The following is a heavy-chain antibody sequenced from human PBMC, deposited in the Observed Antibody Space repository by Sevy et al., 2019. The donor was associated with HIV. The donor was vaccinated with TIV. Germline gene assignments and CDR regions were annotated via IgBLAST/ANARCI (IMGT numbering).Heavy chain of an antibody. CDR3: AKATTAGGRYFYYFGMEV. V-gene: IGHV3-23*01. D-gene: IGHD1-26*01. CDR1: GFTFSSYA. J-gene: IGHJ6*02. CDR2: ISGGGGNT. Sequence: GGSLRLSCAASGFTFSSYAMNLVRQAPGKGLEWVSTISGGGGNTYYADSVKGRFTISRDNSKNTLSLQMTSLRAEDTAVYYCAKATTAGGRYFYYFGMEVWGQGTTVTVSS.